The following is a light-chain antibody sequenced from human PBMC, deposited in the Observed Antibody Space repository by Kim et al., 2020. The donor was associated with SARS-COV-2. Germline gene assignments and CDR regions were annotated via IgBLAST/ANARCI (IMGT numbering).Light chain of an antibody. Sequence: DIEVTQSPSSLSASLGDRVTITCRASQGINNNLAWYQQRPGKVPKLLMYAASTLHSGVPSRFSGSVSGTDFTLTISSLQSEDVSTYYCQSYKSAPLSFGGGTKVDIK. V-gene: IGKV1-27*01. J-gene: IGKJ4*01. CDR2: AAS. CDR1: QGINNN. CDR3: QSYKSAPLS.